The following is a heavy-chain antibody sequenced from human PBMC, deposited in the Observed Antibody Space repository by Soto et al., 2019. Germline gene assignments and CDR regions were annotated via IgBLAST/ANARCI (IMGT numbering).Heavy chain of an antibody. CDR2: ISGRGVPT. CDR1: GFAFSNYA. CDR3: ARGDSPFAGVHMDV. V-gene: IGHV3-23*01. J-gene: IGHJ6*02. Sequence: LSCVASGFAFSNYALSWVRQAPGKGLEWVSGISGRGVPTYYADSVKGRFTISRDSSRNTVYLQMNYVRAEDTAIYYCARGDSPFAGVHMDVWGQGTTVTVSS. D-gene: IGHD3-10*01.